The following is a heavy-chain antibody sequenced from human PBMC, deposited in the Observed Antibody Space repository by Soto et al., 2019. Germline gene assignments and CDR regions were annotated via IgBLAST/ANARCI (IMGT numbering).Heavy chain of an antibody. CDR2: IIPIFGTA. CDR3: ASGTRITMIVVAYDAFDI. CDR1: GGTFSSYA. Sequence: ASVKVSCKASGGTFSSYAISWVRQAPGQGLEWMGGIIPIFGTANYAQKFQGRVTITADKSTSTAYMELSSLRSEDTAVYYCASGTRITMIVVAYDAFDIWGQGTMVTVSS. D-gene: IGHD3-22*01. V-gene: IGHV1-69*06. J-gene: IGHJ3*02.